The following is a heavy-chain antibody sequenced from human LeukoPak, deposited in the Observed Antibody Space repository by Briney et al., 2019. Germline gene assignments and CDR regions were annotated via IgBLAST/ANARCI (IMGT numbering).Heavy chain of an antibody. D-gene: IGHD2-2*01. J-gene: IGHJ4*02. V-gene: IGHV1-18*01. CDR3: ASLFSGYCSSTSCPSDY. Sequence: ASVKVSCKASGYTFTSYGISWVRQAPAQGLEWLGWISSYNGNTNYAQKLQGRVTMTTDTSTSTAYMELRSLRSDDTAVYYCASLFSGYCSSTSCPSDYWGQGTLVTVSS. CDR1: GYTFTSYG. CDR2: ISSYNGNT.